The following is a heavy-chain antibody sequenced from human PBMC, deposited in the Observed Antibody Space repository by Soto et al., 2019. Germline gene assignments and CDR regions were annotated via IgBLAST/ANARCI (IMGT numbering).Heavy chain of an antibody. CDR2: ISSDGNDK. V-gene: IGHV3-30*04. J-gene: IGHJ6*02. D-gene: IGHD3-9*01. CDR1: GFTFSSYP. CDR3: GKEGGADKYYYYGRDV. Sequence: GGSLRLSCVASGFTFSSYPIHWVRQAPGKGLEWVTTISSDGNDKYYSDSVKGRFTTARDNSKNTVYLQMNNLRVEDTAVYYCGKEGGADKYYYYGRDVWGQGTTVTVSS.